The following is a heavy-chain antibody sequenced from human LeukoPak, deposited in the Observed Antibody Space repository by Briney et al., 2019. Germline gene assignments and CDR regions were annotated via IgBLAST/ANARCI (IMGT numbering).Heavy chain of an antibody. CDR3: ARAYNWNYVY. J-gene: IGHJ4*02. CDR1: GFTVSSNY. V-gene: IGHV3-53*01. Sequence: GSLRLSCAASGFTVSSNYMSWVRQAPGKGLEWVSVIYSGGNTYYADSVKGRFTISRDNSKNTLYLQMNSLRAEDTAVYYCARAYNWNYVYWGQGTLVTVSS. D-gene: IGHD1-7*01. CDR2: IYSGGNT.